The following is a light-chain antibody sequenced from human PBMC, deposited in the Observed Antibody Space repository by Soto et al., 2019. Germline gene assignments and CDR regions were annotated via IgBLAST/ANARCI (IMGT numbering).Light chain of an antibody. CDR1: QGIRSY. Sequence: DIQLTQSPSFLSASVGDRVTITCRASQGIRSYLAWYQQKPGKAPKLLIYGASSLQSGVPSRFSGSGSGTEFTLTIRSLQPEDFATYFCQHLHSYPITFGQGTRLEIK. CDR2: GAS. J-gene: IGKJ5*01. CDR3: QHLHSYPIT. V-gene: IGKV1-9*01.